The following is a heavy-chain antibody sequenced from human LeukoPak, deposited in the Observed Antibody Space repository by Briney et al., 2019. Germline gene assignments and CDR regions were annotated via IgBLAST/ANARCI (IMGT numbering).Heavy chain of an antibody. CDR2: IIPIFGTA. V-gene: IGHV1-69*13. J-gene: IGHJ3*02. Sequence: SVKVSCKASGGTFSSYAISWVRQAPGQGLEWMGGIIPIFGTANYAQKFQGRVTITADESTSTAYMELSSLRSEDTAVYYCARDRGGYNQNAFDIWGQGTMVTVSS. D-gene: IGHD5-24*01. CDR1: GGTFSSYA. CDR3: ARDRGGYNQNAFDI.